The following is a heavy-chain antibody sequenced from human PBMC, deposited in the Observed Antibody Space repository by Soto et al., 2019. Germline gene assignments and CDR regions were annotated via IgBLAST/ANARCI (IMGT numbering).Heavy chain of an antibody. Sequence: ASVKVSCKASGYTFTSYDINWVRQATGQGLEWMGWMNPNSGNTGNAQKFQGRVTMTRNTSISTAYMELRSLRSEDTAVYYCARGGGDCSGGSCYHNYYYYMDVWGKGTTVTVSS. J-gene: IGHJ6*03. CDR2: MNPNSGNT. CDR3: ARGGGDCSGGSCYHNYYYYMDV. CDR1: GYTFTSYD. V-gene: IGHV1-8*01. D-gene: IGHD2-15*01.